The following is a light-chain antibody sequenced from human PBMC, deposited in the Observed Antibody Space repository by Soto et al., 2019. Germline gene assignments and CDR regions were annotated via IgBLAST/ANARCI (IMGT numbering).Light chain of an antibody. V-gene: IGKV3-20*01. Sequence: EIVLTQSPGTLSLSPGESGTLSCRAGQTLSSSSLAWYQQKPGQAPRLLIYGASDRASCIPDRFSGGGSGTDFALAISRLEPEDVAVYYCHQYGSSPRTFGGGTQVEI. CDR1: QTLSSSS. CDR3: HQYGSSPRT. CDR2: GAS. J-gene: IGKJ4*01.